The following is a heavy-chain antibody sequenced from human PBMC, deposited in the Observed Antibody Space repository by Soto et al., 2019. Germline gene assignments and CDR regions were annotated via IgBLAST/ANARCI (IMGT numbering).Heavy chain of an antibody. D-gene: IGHD1-26*01. Sequence: SLRLSCAASGFTFDDYAMHWVRQAPGKGLEWVSGISWNSGSIGYADSVKGRFTISRDNAKNSLYLQMNSLRAEDTALYYCAKDIGWSASGSYGSWGQGTLVTVSS. CDR1: GFTFDDYA. CDR3: AKDIGWSASGSYGS. CDR2: ISWNSGSI. V-gene: IGHV3-9*01. J-gene: IGHJ4*02.